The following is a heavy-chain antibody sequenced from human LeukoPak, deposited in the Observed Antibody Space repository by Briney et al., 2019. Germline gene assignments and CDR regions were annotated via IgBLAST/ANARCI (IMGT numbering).Heavy chain of an antibody. CDR1: GYTLSEIS. D-gene: IGHD5-18*01. CDR2: IDREDGQT. V-gene: IGHV1-24*01. J-gene: IGHJ4*02. Sequence: GASVEVSCKVSGYTLSEISMYWVRQAPGKGLEWMGGIDREDGQTIYAQKFQGRVTMTEDTSTDTAYMEVSRLTSEDTAFYYCATVGYSYGAFDYWGQGTLVTVSS. CDR3: ATVGYSYGAFDY.